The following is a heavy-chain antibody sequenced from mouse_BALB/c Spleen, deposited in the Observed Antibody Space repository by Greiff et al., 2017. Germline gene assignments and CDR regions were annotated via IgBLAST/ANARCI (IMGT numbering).Heavy chain of an antibody. Sequence: EVQRVESGGGLVKPGGSLKLSCAASGFTFSDYYMYWVRQTPEKRLEWVATISDGGSYTYYPDSVKGRFTISRDNAKNNLYLQMSSLKSEDTAMYYCARASGSSYGWFAYWGQGTLVTVSA. J-gene: IGHJ3*01. CDR3: ARASGSSYGWFAY. V-gene: IGHV5-4*02. CDR1: GFTFSDYY. CDR2: ISDGGSYT. D-gene: IGHD1-1*01.